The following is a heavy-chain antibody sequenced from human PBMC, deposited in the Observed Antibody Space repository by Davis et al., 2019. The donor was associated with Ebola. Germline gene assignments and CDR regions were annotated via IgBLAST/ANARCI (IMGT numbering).Heavy chain of an antibody. CDR3: TPGQGAH. CDR2: IKSKSDGGTT. CDR1: GFTFSSYS. Sequence: PGGSLRLSCAASGFTFSSYSMNWVRQAPGKGLEWVGLIKSKSDGGTTETAAPVKGRFAISRDESANTMYLHMTSLKMEDTAVYYCTPGQGAHWGQGALVIVSS. V-gene: IGHV3-15*01. J-gene: IGHJ4*02.